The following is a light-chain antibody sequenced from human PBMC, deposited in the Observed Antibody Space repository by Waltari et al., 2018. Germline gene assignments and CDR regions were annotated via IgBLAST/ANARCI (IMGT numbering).Light chain of an antibody. Sequence: QSVLTQPPSVSAAPGQKVTISCSGSSSNIGNNYVSWYQQLPGTAPKLLIYENNKRPSGIPDRFSGSKSGTSATLGITGLQTGDEADYYYGTWDSSLSAEVVFGGGTKLTVL. CDR2: ENN. CDR3: GTWDSSLSAEVV. V-gene: IGLV1-51*02. CDR1: SSNIGNNY. J-gene: IGLJ2*01.